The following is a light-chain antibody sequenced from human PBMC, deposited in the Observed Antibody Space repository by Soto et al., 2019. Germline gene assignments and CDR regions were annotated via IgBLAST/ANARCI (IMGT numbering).Light chain of an antibody. Sequence: QSVLTQPASVSGSPGQSITISCTGTGSDVGGYNYVSWYQQHPGKAPKVMIYDVSNRPSGVSNRFSGSKSGNTASLTISGLPAEEEADYYCSSYTSASTPLVFGGGTQLTVL. CDR1: GSDVGGYNY. V-gene: IGLV2-14*01. CDR3: SSYTSASTPLV. J-gene: IGLJ2*01. CDR2: DVS.